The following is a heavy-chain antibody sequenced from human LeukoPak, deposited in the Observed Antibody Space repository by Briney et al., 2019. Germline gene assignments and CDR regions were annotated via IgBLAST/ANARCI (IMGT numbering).Heavy chain of an antibody. J-gene: IGHJ4*02. CDR3: AKEVDYCGGDCYSGFDY. D-gene: IGHD2-21*01. CDR2: ISGSGGST. CDR1: GLTFSSYA. Sequence: GGSLRLSCAASGLTFSSYAMSWVRQAPGKGLEWVSAISGSGGSTYYADSVKGRFTISRDNSKNTLYLQMNSPRAEDTAVYYCAKEVDYCGGDCYSGFDYWGRGTLVTVSS. V-gene: IGHV3-23*01.